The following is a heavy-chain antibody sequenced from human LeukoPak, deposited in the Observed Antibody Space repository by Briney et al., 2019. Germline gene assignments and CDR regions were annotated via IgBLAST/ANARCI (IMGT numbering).Heavy chain of an antibody. V-gene: IGHV4-39*07. D-gene: IGHD3-3*01. CDR1: GGSISSSYYY. CDR3: ASRRYYDFWSGPTDAFDI. Sequence: SSETLSLTCTVSGGSISSSYYYWGWIRQPPGKGLEWIGSIYSSGSTNYNPSLKSRVTISVDTSKNQFSLKLSSVTAADTAVYYCASRRYYDFWSGPTDAFDIWGQGTMVTVSS. CDR2: IYSSGST. J-gene: IGHJ3*02.